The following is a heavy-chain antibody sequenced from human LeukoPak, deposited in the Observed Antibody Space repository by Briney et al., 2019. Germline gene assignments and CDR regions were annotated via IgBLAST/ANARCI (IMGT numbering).Heavy chain of an antibody. V-gene: IGHV3-48*03. CDR3: ARDHRSRGGSYPAEYFQH. J-gene: IGHJ1*01. Sequence: GGSLRLSCEASGFTFSNYEMNWVRQAPGKGLEWISYITTTGDRIQYADSVKGRFTISRDNAKNSLYLQMSSLRAEDTAVYYCARDHRSRGGSYPAEYFQHWGQGTLVTVSS. CDR2: ITTTGDRI. D-gene: IGHD1-26*01. CDR1: GFTFSNYE.